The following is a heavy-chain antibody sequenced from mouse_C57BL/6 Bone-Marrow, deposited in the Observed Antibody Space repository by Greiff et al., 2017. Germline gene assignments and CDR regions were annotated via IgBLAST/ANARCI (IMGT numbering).Heavy chain of an antibody. J-gene: IGHJ1*03. V-gene: IGHV1-82*01. CDR3: ARDPHYYGSSSHWYFDV. D-gene: IGHD1-1*01. Sequence: QLQQSGPELVKPGASVKISCKASGYAFSSSWMNWVKQRPGQGLEWIGRIYPGDGDTNYNGKFKGKATLTADKSSRTAYMQLSSLTSEDSAVYFCARDPHYYGSSSHWYFDVWGTGTTVTVSS. CDR2: IYPGDGDT. CDR1: GYAFSSSW.